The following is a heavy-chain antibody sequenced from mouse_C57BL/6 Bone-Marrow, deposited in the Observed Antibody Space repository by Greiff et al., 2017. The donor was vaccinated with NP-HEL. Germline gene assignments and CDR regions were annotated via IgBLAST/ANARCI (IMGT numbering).Heavy chain of an antibody. CDR1: GYTFTSYW. D-gene: IGHD1-1*01. CDR2: INPSNGGT. J-gene: IGHJ2*01. V-gene: IGHV1-53*01. Sequence: QVQLKQPGTELVKPGASVKLSCKASGYTFTSYWMHWVKQRPGQGLEWIGNINPSNGGTNYNEKFKSKATLTVDKSSSTAYMQLSSLTSEDSAVYYCARSHYYGRCFDYWGQGTTLTVSS. CDR3: ARSHYYGRCFDY.